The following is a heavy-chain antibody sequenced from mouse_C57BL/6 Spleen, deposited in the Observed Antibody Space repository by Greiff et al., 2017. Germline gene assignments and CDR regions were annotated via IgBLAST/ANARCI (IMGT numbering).Heavy chain of an antibody. CDR3: ARWGRFIPQYYFDY. D-gene: IGHD1-2*01. V-gene: IGHV14-2*01. J-gene: IGHJ2*01. CDR1: GFNIKDYY. CDR2: IDPEDGET. Sequence: VQLQQSGAELVKPGASVKLSCTASGFNIKDYYMHWVKQRTEQGLEWIGRIDPEDGETKYAPKFQGKATITADTSSNTAYLQLSSLTSEDTAVYYSARWGRFIPQYYFDYWGQGTTLTVSS.